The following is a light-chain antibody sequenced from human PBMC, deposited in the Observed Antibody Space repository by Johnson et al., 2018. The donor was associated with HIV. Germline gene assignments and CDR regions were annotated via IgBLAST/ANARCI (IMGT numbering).Light chain of an antibody. CDR2: DNN. V-gene: IGLV1-51*01. Sequence: QSVLTQPPSVSAAPGQKVIISCSGRSSNIGSNYVSWYQHLPGTAPKLLIYDNNKRPSGIPDRFSGSKSGTSATLGITGLQTGDEADYYCGTWDSSLSAYVFGTGTKVTVL. CDR3: GTWDSSLSAYV. CDR1: SSNIGSNY. J-gene: IGLJ1*01.